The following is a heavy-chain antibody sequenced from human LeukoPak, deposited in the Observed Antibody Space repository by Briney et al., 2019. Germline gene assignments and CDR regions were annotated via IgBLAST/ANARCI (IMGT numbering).Heavy chain of an antibody. D-gene: IGHD3-22*01. V-gene: IGHV3-7*01. CDR3: ARDPDYYDSNPDY. CDR1: GFTFSSYW. J-gene: IGHJ4*02. CDR2: IKQDGSEK. Sequence: GGSLRLSCAASGFTFSSYWMSWVRQAPGKGVEWVANIKQDGSEKYYVDSVKGRFTISTDNAKNSLYLQMNSLRAEDTAVYYCARDPDYYDSNPDYWGQGTLVTVSS.